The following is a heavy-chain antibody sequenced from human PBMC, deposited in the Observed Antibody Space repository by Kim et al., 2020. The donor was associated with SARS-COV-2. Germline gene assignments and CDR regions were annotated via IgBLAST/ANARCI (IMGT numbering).Heavy chain of an antibody. D-gene: IGHD6-19*01. J-gene: IGHJ6*02. CDR2: ISYDGSNK. V-gene: IGHV3-33*05. Sequence: GGSLRLSCTASGFTFSSYGMHWVRQAPGKGLEWVAVISYDGSNKYYADSVKGRFTISRDNSKNTLYLQMNSLRAEDTAVYYCARDASPLIRSGWYAPEYYYYGMDVWGQGTTVTVSS. CDR3: ARDASPLIRSGWYAPEYYYYGMDV. CDR1: GFTFSSYG.